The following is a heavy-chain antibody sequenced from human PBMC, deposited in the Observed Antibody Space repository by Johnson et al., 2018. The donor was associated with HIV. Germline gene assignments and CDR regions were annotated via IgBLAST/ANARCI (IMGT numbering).Heavy chain of an antibody. J-gene: IGHJ3*02. D-gene: IGHD7-27*01. V-gene: IGHV3-7*04. CDR3: AKDDNWGYAVGAFDI. Sequence: VDSVKGRFTISRDNAKNLLYLQMNSLSAEDTAVYYCAKDDNWGYAVGAFDIWGQGTMVTVSS.